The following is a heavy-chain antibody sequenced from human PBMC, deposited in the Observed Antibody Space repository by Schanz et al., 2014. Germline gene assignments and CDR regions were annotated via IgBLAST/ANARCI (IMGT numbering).Heavy chain of an antibody. CDR2: ITNKPNNYNT. V-gene: IGHV3-72*01. J-gene: IGHJ6*02. D-gene: IGHD6-19*01. CDR1: GFTMRNEW. Sequence: EVQLVESGGGLVKPGGSLRLSCAASGFTMRNEWMSWVRQAPGKGLEWVGRITNKPNNYNTEYAASVKGRFTISRDDSRNSLYLQMSSLKTEDTAVYYCAKDVRPVANTVHFYYMDVWGQGTTVTVS. CDR3: AKDVRPVANTVHFYYMDV.